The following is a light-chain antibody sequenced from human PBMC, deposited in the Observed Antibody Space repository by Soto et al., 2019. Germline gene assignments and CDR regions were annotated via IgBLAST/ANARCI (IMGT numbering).Light chain of an antibody. V-gene: IGLV2-23*01. CDR3: CSYAGSSTYVV. CDR1: SSDVGSYNL. J-gene: IGLJ2*01. Sequence: QSVLTQPASVSGSPGQSITISCTGTSSDVGSYNLVSWYQQHPGKAPKLMIYEGSKRPSGVSNRFSGSKSGNTASLTISELQAEDDADYYCCSYAGSSTYVVFGGGTKLTVL. CDR2: EGS.